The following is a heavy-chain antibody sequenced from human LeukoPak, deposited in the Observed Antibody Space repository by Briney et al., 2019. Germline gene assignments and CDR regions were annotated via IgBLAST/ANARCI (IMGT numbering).Heavy chain of an antibody. CDR3: ASLRGATDN. D-gene: IGHD1-26*01. CDR2: ISSGSSTI. CDR1: GFTFTTYS. Sequence: GGSLRLSCATSGFTFTTYSMNWVRQAPGKGLEWVSYISSGSSTIYYVDSVKGRFTISGDNAKNSLYLQMNSLRAEDTAVYYCASLRGATDNWGRGTLVTVSS. V-gene: IGHV3-48*04. J-gene: IGHJ4*02.